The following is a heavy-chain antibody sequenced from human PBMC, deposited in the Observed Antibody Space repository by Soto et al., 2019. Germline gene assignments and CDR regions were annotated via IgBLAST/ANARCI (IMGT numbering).Heavy chain of an antibody. CDR3: ARDQLILPAHDFFYGSDV. J-gene: IGHJ6*02. CDR2: IPQEGSDG. V-gene: IGHV3-7*03. D-gene: IGHD2-21*02. CDR1: GFTLSMYS. Sequence: GESLKISCEVSGFTLSMYSMTWVRQAPGKGLEWVAKIPQEGSDGHYVDSVKGRFTISRDNAKNSVYLQMNSLRAEDTAVYYCARDQLILPAHDFFYGSDVWGQGAKVTVSS.